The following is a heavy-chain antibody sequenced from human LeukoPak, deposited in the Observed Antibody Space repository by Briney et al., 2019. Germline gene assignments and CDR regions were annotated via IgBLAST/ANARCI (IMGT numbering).Heavy chain of an antibody. CDR3: AREVQLWPDY. D-gene: IGHD5-18*01. Sequence: PGGSLRLSCAASGYTFSSYGMHWVRQAPGKGLEWVAVIWYDGSNKYYADSVKGRFTISRDNSENTLYLQMNSLRAEDTAVYYCAREVQLWPDYWGQGTLVTVSS. CDR2: IWYDGSNK. J-gene: IGHJ4*02. V-gene: IGHV3-33*01. CDR1: GYTFSSYG.